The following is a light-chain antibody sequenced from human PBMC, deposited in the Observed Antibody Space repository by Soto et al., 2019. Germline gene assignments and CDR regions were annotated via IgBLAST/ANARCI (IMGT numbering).Light chain of an antibody. V-gene: IGKV3-20*01. Sequence: EIVLTQSPGTLSLSPGERATLSCRASQSVSNNYLAWYQQKPGQAPRLLMFGASSRAAGIPDRFSGSGSGTDFTLTISRLEPEDFAVYYCQLYGTAPFTFGPGTKVDIK. CDR1: QSVSNNY. CDR2: GAS. J-gene: IGKJ3*01. CDR3: QLYGTAPFT.